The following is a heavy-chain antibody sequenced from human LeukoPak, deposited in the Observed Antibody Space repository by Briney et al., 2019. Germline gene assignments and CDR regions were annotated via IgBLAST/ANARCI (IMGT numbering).Heavy chain of an antibody. CDR3: AKLLITRVVIPPALDS. Sequence: GGSLRLSCAASGFTFNTYGMYWVRQAPGKGLEWVAVISYDGSNKYYADSVKGRFIISRDNSKNTLFLQMNSLRAEDTALYYCAKLLITRVVIPPALDSWGQGTLVTVSS. CDR1: GFTFNTYG. J-gene: IGHJ4*02. V-gene: IGHV3-30*18. CDR2: ISYDGSNK. D-gene: IGHD2/OR15-2a*01.